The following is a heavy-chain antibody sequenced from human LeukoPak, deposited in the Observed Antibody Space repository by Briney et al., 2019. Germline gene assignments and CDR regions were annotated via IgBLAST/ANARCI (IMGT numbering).Heavy chain of an antibody. CDR3: ASPAAMYDYFDY. D-gene: IGHD2-2*01. CDR2: IIPIFGTA. Sequence: SVKVSCKASGGTFSSYAISWVRQAPGQGLEWMGGIIPIFGTANYAQKFQGRVTITADESTSTAYMELSSLRSEDTVVYYCASPAAMYDYFDYWGQGTLVTVSS. J-gene: IGHJ4*02. V-gene: IGHV1-69*01. CDR1: GGTFSSYA.